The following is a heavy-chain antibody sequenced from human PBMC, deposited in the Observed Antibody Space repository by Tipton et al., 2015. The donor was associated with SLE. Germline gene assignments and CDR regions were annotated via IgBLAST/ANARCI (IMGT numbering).Heavy chain of an antibody. V-gene: IGHV4-59*12. J-gene: IGHJ4*02. D-gene: IGHD6-13*01. CDR1: GGSISSYY. CDR2: IYYSGST. Sequence: TLSLTCTVSGGSISSYYWSWIRQPPGKGLEWIGYIYYSGSTNYNPSLKSRVTISVDTSKNQFSLKLSSVTAADTAVYYCARAKYSSSWRLKPLDYWGQGTLVTVSS. CDR3: ARAKYSSSWRLKPLDY.